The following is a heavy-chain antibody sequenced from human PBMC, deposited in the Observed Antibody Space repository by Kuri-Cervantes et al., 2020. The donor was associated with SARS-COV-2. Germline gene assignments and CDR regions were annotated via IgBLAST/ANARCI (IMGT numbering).Heavy chain of an antibody. CDR3: VRDGDHWNFDY. D-gene: IGHD1-1*01. CDR1: GFTFSSYG. V-gene: IGHV3-74*01. Sequence: GGSLRLSCAASGFTFSSYGMHWVRQAPGKGLVWVSRINPDGSYTNNADSVKGRFTLSRDNAKNMLFLQMNSLRAEDTAVYYCVRDGDHWNFDYWGRGTLVTVSS. CDR2: INPDGSYT. J-gene: IGHJ4*02.